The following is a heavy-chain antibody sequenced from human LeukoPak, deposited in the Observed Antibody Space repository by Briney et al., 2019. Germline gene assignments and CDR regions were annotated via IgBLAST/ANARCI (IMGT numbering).Heavy chain of an antibody. CDR3: ARGRSSGVVWGSY. J-gene: IGHJ4*02. CDR2: INPNSGGT. D-gene: IGHD3-16*01. V-gene: IGHV1-2*02. CDR1: GYTFTGYY. Sequence: ASVKVSCKASGYTFTGYYMHWVRQAPGQGLEWMGWINPNSGGTNYAQRFQGRVTMTRDTSISTVYMELSRLRSDDTAVYYCARGRSSGVVWGSYWGQGTLVTVSS.